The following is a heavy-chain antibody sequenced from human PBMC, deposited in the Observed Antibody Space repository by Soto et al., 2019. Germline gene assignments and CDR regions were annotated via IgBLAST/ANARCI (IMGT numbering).Heavy chain of an antibody. CDR3: ARAYSYVYY. D-gene: IGHD5-18*01. V-gene: IGHV3-7*04. J-gene: IGHJ4*02. Sequence: VQLVESGGGLVQPGGSLRVSCGASGFTFATYWMSWFRQAPGKGLEWVANIKGDGSERNYADSVKGRFTISRDNAKNLLYLQMDSLGTDDTAVYYCARAYSYVYYWGQGTLVTVSS. CDR2: IKGDGSER. CDR1: GFTFATYW.